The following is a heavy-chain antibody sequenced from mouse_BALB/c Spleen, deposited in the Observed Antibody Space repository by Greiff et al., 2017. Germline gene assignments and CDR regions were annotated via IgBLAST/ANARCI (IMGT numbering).Heavy chain of an antibody. J-gene: IGHJ4*01. Sequence: EVKLMESGPSLVKPSQTLSLTCSVTGDSITSGYWNWIRKFPGNKLEYMGYISYSGSTYYNPSLKSRISITRDTSKNQYYLQLNSVTTEDTATYYCARSYGSGGYAMDYWGQGTSVTVSS. CDR1: GDSITSGY. CDR2: ISYSGST. V-gene: IGHV3-8*02. CDR3: ARSYGSGGYAMDY. D-gene: IGHD1-1*01.